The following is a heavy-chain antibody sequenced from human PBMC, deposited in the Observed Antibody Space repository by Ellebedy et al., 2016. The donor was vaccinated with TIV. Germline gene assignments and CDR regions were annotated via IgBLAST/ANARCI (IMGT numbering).Heavy chain of an antibody. V-gene: IGHV3-30*03. J-gene: IGHJ4*02. D-gene: IGHD4-17*01. CDR1: GFTFSTYG. CDR2: ISSDGSLK. Sequence: GESLKISCAASGFTFSTYGMSWVRQAPGKGLEWVAVISSDGSLKFYADSVKGRFTISRDISKNTLYLQMHSLRAEDTAVYYCARDRAGDFPRYYFDYWGQGTLVTVSS. CDR3: ARDRAGDFPRYYFDY.